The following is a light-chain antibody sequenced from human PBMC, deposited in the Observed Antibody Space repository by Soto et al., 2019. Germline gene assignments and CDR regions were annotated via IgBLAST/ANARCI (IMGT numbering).Light chain of an antibody. CDR1: RSDVGGYNY. J-gene: IGLJ1*01. CDR2: DVS. V-gene: IGLV2-14*01. CDR3: SSYTSSSTPYV. Sequence: QPVLNNPAYVKGAARDALPITYTETRSDVGGYNYVSWYQQHPGKAPKLMIYDVSNRPSGVSNRFSGSKSGNTASLTISGLQAEDEADYYCSSYTSSSTPYVFGTGTKVTVL.